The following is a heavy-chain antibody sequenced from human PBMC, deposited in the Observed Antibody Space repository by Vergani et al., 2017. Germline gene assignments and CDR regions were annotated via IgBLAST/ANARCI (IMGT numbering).Heavy chain of an antibody. CDR2: ISSSSSYI. CDR1: GFTFSSYW. Sequence: EVQLVESGGGLVQPGGSLRLSCAASGFTFSSYWMHWVRQAPGKGLVWVSSISSSSSYIYYADSVKGRFTISRDNAKNSLYLQMNSLRAEDTAVYYCARDLYGDYVEDFDYWGQGTLVTVSS. J-gene: IGHJ4*02. V-gene: IGHV3-21*01. CDR3: ARDLYGDYVEDFDY. D-gene: IGHD4-17*01.